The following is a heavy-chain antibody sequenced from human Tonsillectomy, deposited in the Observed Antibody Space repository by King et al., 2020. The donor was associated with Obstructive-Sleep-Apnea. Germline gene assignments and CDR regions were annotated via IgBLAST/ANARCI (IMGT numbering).Heavy chain of an antibody. CDR1: GGSISSGDYY. D-gene: IGHD3-22*01. CDR2: IYYSGST. J-gene: IGHJ5*02. CDR3: SRWPSMIREIGSGWFDP. Sequence: QLQESGPGLVKPSQTLSLTCTVSGGSISSGDYYWSWIRQPPGKGLEWIGYIYYSGSTYYNPSLKSRVTISVDRSKNPFSLKLSSVTAADTAVYYCSRWPSMIREIGSGWFDPWGQGTLVTVSS. V-gene: IGHV4-30-4*01.